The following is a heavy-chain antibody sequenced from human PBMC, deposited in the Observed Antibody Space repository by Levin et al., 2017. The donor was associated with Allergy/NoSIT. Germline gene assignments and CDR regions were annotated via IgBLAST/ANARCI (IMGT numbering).Heavy chain of an antibody. CDR3: TREVGWGGRDY. J-gene: IGHJ4*02. Sequence: PGGSLRLSCTASGFTFGDYAMSWFRQAPGKGLEWVGFIRSKAYGGTTEYAASVKGRFTISRDDSKSIAYLQMNSLKTEDTAVYYCTREVGWGGRDYWGQGTLVTVSS. V-gene: IGHV3-49*03. CDR1: GFTFGDYA. D-gene: IGHD7-27*01. CDR2: IRSKAYGGTT.